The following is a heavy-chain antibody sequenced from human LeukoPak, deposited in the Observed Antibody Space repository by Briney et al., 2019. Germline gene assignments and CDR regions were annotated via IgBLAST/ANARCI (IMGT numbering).Heavy chain of an antibody. D-gene: IGHD3-22*01. CDR3: AKDSYDRSGYYYYYFAY. CDR2: ISYDGSNK. V-gene: IGHV3-30*18. J-gene: IGHJ4*02. CDR1: GFAFSSFG. Sequence: GGSLRLSCAASGFAFSSFGMHWVRQAPGKGLEWVAVISYDGSNKYYADSVKGRFTISRDNSKNTLYLQMNSLRAGDTAVYYCAKDSYDRSGYYYYYFAYWGQGTQVTVSS.